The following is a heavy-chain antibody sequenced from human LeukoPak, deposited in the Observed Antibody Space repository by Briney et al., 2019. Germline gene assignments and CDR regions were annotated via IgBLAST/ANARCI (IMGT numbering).Heavy chain of an antibody. Sequence: GASVKVSCKASGGTFSSYAISWVRQAPGQGLEWMGRIIPILGIANYAQKFQGRVTITADKSTSTAYMELSSLRSEDTAVYYCARDREGLPGGYCSGGSCPSGYWGQGTLVTVSS. CDR2: IIPILGIA. D-gene: IGHD2-15*01. J-gene: IGHJ4*02. V-gene: IGHV1-69*04. CDR3: ARDREGLPGGYCSGGSCPSGY. CDR1: GGTFSSYA.